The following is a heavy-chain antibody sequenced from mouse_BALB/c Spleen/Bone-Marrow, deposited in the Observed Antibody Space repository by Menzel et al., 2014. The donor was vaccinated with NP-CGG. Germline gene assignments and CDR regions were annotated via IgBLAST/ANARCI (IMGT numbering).Heavy chain of an antibody. CDR2: IDPANGNT. CDR1: GFNIKDTY. CDR3: ARYDYRYSWFAY. V-gene: IGHV14-3*02. D-gene: IGHD2-14*01. Sequence: EVQLQQTWAELVKPGASVKLSCTASGFNIKDTYMHWVKQRPEQGLEWIGRIDPANGNTKYDPKFQGKATITTDTSSNTAYLQLRSLTSEDTAVYYCARYDYRYSWFAYWGQGTLVTVSA. J-gene: IGHJ3*01.